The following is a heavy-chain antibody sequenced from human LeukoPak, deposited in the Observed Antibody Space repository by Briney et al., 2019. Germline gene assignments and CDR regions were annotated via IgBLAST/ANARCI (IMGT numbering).Heavy chain of an antibody. J-gene: IGHJ4*02. D-gene: IGHD5-12*01. CDR1: GASITINSDS. CDR2: FYSDGST. CDR3: ARQFLIPATTENYFVS. V-gene: IGHV4-39*01. Sequence: SETLSLTCTVSGASITINSDSWGWIRQSPGKGLEWIATFYSDGSTYYPPFLKSRVTISVDASKNQISPTLTSVTAADTAIYYCARQFLIPATTENYFVSWGQGTLLTVSS.